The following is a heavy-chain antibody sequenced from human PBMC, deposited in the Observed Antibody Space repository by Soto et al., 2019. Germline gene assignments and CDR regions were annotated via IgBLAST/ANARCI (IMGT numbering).Heavy chain of an antibody. CDR1: GFTFSSYA. Sequence: GGSLRLSCAASGFTFSSYAMHWVRQAPGKGLEWVAVISYDGSNKYYADSVRGRFTISRDNSKNTLYLQMNSLRAEDTALYYCAKDFITGTSLKAFDIWGQGTMVTVSS. CDR2: ISYDGSNK. D-gene: IGHD1-7*01. J-gene: IGHJ3*02. CDR3: AKDFITGTSLKAFDI. V-gene: IGHV3-30-3*01.